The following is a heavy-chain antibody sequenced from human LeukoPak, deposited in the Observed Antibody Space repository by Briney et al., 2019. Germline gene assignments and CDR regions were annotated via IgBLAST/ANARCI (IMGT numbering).Heavy chain of an antibody. CDR1: GYTFTSYG. Sequence: ASVKVSCKASGYTFTSYGISWVRQAPGQGLEWMGWISAYNGNTNYAQKLQGRVTMTTDTSTGTAYMELRSLRSDDTAVYYCARWTGYYDSSGYAYWGQGTLVTVSS. CDR2: ISAYNGNT. D-gene: IGHD3-22*01. J-gene: IGHJ4*02. V-gene: IGHV1-18*01. CDR3: ARWTGYYDSSGYAY.